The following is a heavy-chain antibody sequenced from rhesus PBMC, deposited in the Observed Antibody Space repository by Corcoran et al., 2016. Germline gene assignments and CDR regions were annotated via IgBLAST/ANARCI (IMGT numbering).Heavy chain of an antibody. CDR1: GGSMSGYYY. V-gene: IGHV4-73*01. CDR2: NDGNSART. CDR3: ARSINGDFDI. J-gene: IGHJ2*01. Sequence: QVKLQQWGEGLVKPSETLSLNCAVSGGSMSGYYYWTWMRPPPRKGLEWIGCNDGNSARTKYNPSHKNRVNIAKDTYKNQFARKLSSVTAADTAVYYCARSINGDFDIWGPGTPITISS. D-gene: IGHD1-26*01.